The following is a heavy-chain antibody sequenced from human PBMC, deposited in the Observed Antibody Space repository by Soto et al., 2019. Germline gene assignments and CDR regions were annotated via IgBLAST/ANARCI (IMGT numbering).Heavy chain of an antibody. CDR2: IIPLANIA. J-gene: IGHJ4*02. CDR1: GGSFNSYT. V-gene: IGHV1-69*08. Sequence: QVLLVQSGAEVKKPGSSVKVSCKLSGGSFNSYTFNWVRQAPGQGLEWLGSIIPLANIANYAQAFQDKVTISADIAATTVYRELRGLTSDDTAVYYCARDGAVLNAAFRMAYWGQGTLVTVSS. D-gene: IGHD3-3*02. CDR3: ARDGAVLNAAFRMAY.